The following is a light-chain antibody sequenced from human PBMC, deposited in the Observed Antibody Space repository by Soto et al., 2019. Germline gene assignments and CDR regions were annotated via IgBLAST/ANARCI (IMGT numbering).Light chain of an antibody. CDR1: SSDIGSNY. J-gene: IGLJ2*01. CDR3: AAWDDSLSGRGV. Sequence: QSVLTQAPSASGTPGQRVTISCSGSSSDIGSNYVYWYQQLPGTAPKLLIYRNNKRPSGVPDRFSGSKSGTSASLAISGLRSEDEADYFCAAWDDSLSGRGVFGGGTKLTVL. V-gene: IGLV1-47*01. CDR2: RNN.